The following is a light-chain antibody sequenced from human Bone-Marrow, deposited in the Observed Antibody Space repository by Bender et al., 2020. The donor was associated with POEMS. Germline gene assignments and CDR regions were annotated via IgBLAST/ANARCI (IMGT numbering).Light chain of an antibody. CDR1: SSDVGAHNF. Sequence: QSALTQPASVSGSPGQSITISCTGTSSDVGAHNFVSWYQQHPGKAPKLMLFDVSHRPSGVPDRFSGSKYGNTASLTISGLLPEDEADYHCCSCAGGTTLVVFGGGTKLTVL. J-gene: IGLJ2*01. V-gene: IGLV2-14*03. CDR2: DVS. CDR3: CSCAGGTTLVV.